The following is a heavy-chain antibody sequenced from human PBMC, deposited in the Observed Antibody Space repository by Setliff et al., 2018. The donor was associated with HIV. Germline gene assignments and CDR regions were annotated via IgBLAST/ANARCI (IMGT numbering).Heavy chain of an antibody. V-gene: IGHV4-39*01. Sequence: SETLSLTCNVSGDSIGTGTHYWAWIRQPPGKGLEWIGSLYGHSSTYYTKSLRGRVTISADTSKNQFSLRLSSVTALDTAVYYCSRLYGSGHYFAFDFWCQGALVTVSS. CDR1: GDSIGTGTHY. J-gene: IGHJ4*02. CDR2: LYGHSST. D-gene: IGHD3-10*01. CDR3: SRLYGSGHYFAFDF.